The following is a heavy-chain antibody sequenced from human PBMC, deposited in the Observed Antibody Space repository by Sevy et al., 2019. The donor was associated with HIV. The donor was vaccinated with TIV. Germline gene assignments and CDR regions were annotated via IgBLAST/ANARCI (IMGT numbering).Heavy chain of an antibody. CDR2: IRNKANSSAT. V-gene: IGHV3-73*01. J-gene: IGHJ4*02. Sequence: GGSLRLSCTASGFTFSGSAMHWVRQASGKGLEWVGRIRNKANSSATAYAASVKGRFTISRDDSKNTAYLQMNSLKTEDTAVYYCVGGSYSSGWYFDYWGQGTLVTVSS. CDR1: GFTFSGSA. CDR3: VGGSYSSGWYFDY. D-gene: IGHD6-19*01.